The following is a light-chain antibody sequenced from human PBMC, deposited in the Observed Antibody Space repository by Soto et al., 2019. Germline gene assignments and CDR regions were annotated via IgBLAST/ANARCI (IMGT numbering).Light chain of an antibody. CDR2: EVS. CDR3: SSYTSSSTFYV. V-gene: IGLV2-14*01. Sequence: TISCTGTSSDVGGYNYVSWYQQHPGKAPKLMIYEVSNRPSGVSNRFSGSKSGNTASLTISGLQAEDEADYYCSSYTSSSTFYVFGTGTKVTVL. CDR1: SSDVGGYNY. J-gene: IGLJ1*01.